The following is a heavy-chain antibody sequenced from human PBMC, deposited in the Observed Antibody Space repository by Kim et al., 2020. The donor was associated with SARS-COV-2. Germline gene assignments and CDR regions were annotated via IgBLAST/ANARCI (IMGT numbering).Heavy chain of an antibody. CDR1: GFTFSGHG. D-gene: IGHD4-17*01. J-gene: IGHJ4*02. CDR3: AREGPYGGTGAFDY. V-gene: IGHV3-33*01. CDR2: IWADGNTK. Sequence: GGSLRLSCAASGFTFSGHGMHWVRQTPGKGLEWVAGIWADGNTKYYADSVKGRFTISRDNSDNMVHLQMNSLRAEDTAVYYCAREGPYGGTGAFDYWGQGTLVTVSS.